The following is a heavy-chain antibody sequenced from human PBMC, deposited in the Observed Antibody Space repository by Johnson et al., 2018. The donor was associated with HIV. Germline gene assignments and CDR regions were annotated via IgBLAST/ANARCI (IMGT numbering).Heavy chain of an antibody. CDR2: INSDGSST. D-gene: IGHD6-13*01. CDR3: ARGYSSSSDDAFDI. J-gene: IGHJ3*02. Sequence: VQLVESGGGLVKPGGSLRLSCAASGFTFSNAWMNWVRQAPGKGLVWVSRINSDGSSTSYADSVKGRFTISRDNAKNSLSLQMNSLRAEDTAMYYCARGYSSSSDDAFDIWGQGTLVTVSS. CDR1: GFTFSNAW. V-gene: IGHV3-74*02.